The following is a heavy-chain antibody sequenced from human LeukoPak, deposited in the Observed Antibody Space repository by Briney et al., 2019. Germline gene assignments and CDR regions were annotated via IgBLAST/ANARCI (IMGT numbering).Heavy chain of an antibody. J-gene: IGHJ4*02. Sequence: GGSLRLSCAASGFTFSSFSMNWVRQAPGKGLEWVSYISTDSRTIYYADSVKGRFTISRDNAKNTLYLQMNSLRDEDTAMYYCARSYMVPLDYWGQGTLVTVSS. V-gene: IGHV3-48*02. D-gene: IGHD3-10*01. CDR2: ISTDSRTI. CDR3: ARSYMVPLDY. CDR1: GFTFSSFS.